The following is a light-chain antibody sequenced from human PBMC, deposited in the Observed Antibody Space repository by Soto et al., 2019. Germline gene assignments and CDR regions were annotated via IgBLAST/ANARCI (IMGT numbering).Light chain of an antibody. CDR3: QQSYITPLT. V-gene: IGKV1-39*01. Sequence: DIQRKQSPSSLSVSLGDRVTITCRASQSIRSYLNWYQQKPGKAPKLLIYAASSLQSGVPSRFSGSGSGTDFTLTISSLQPVDFATYYCQQSYITPLTFGGGTKVDIK. J-gene: IGKJ4*01. CDR2: AAS. CDR1: QSIRSY.